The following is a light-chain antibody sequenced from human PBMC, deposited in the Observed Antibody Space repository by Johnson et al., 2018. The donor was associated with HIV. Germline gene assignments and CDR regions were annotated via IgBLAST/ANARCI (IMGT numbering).Light chain of an antibody. CDR1: RSNIGNNY. CDR2: DNN. CDR3: ATWDSSLSVYV. J-gene: IGLJ1*01. V-gene: IGLV1-51*01. Sequence: QSVLTQPPSVSAAPGQKVTISCSGSRSNIGNNYVSWYQQLPGTAPKLLIFDNNKRPSGIPDRFSGSKSGTSATLVITGLQTGDEADYHCATWDSSLSVYVFGTGTKVTVL.